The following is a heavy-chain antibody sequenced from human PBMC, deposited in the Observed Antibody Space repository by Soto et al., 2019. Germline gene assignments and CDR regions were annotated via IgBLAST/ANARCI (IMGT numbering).Heavy chain of an antibody. J-gene: IGHJ6*02. V-gene: IGHV3-11*06. CDR2: ISSSSSYT. CDR1: GFTFSGYY. D-gene: IGHD3-22*01. Sequence: GGSLRLSCAASGFTFSGYYMSWIRQAPGKGLEWVSYISSSSSYTNYADSVKGRFTISRDNAKNSLYLQMNSLRAEDTAVYYCARDVMVITTYYYYGMDVWGQGTTVTVSS. CDR3: ARDVMVITTYYYYGMDV.